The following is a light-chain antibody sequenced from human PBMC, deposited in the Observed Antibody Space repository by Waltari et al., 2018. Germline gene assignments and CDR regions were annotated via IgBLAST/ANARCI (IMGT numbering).Light chain of an antibody. Sequence: EIVLTQSPGTLSLSPGDRATLSCRASQSFTRYLAWYQHKPGQAPRLRIYDASTRAAGIADRFSGSGFGTDFTLTISRLEPEDSAVYYCQHYVRLPVTFGQGTKVEIK. J-gene: IGKJ1*01. V-gene: IGKV3-20*01. CDR3: QHYVRLPVT. CDR2: DAS. CDR1: QSFTRY.